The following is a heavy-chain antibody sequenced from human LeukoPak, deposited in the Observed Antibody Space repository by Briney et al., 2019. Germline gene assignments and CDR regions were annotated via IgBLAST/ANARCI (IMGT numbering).Heavy chain of an antibody. V-gene: IGHV3-48*02. CDR3: AKSGSYRFDD. Sequence: GGSLRLSCAASGFTFSSYWMTWVRQAPGKGLEWVSYISSGSGTIYYADSVKGRFTISRDNAKNSLYLQMNSLRDEDTAVYYCAKSGSYRFDDWGQGTLVTVSS. CDR2: ISSGSGTI. D-gene: IGHD1-26*01. J-gene: IGHJ4*02. CDR1: GFTFSSYW.